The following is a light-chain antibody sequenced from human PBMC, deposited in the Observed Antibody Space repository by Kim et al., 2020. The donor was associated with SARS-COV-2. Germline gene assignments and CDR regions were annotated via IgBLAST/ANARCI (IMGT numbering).Light chain of an antibody. V-gene: IGLV3-21*04. J-gene: IGLJ3*02. CDR3: QVWDSSSDHWV. CDR2: YDS. CDR1: NIGSKS. Sequence: APGKAARMTCGGNNIGSKSVHGYQQKPGQAHVLVIYYDSDRPSGIPERFSGSNSGNTATLTISRVEAGDEADYYCQVWDSSSDHWVFGGGTQLTVL.